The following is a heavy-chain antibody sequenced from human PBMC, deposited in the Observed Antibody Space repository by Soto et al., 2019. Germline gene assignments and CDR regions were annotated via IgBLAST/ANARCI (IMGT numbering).Heavy chain of an antibody. CDR1: GFSVSNNY. CDR3: ARDIGVLGTFDY. Sequence: EVQLVESGGNLVQPGGSLRLSCAVSGFSVSNNYMHWVRQAPGKGLEWVSVIYSGGRTYYADSVKGRFSISSDNSKNTLYLQMNSLRAEDTATYYCARDIGVLGTFDYWGQGTLVTVSS. J-gene: IGHJ4*02. V-gene: IGHV3-66*01. D-gene: IGHD3-16*01. CDR2: IYSGGRT.